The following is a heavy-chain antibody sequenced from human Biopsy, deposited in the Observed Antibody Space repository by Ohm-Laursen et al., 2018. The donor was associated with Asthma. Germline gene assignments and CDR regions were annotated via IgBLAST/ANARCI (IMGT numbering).Heavy chain of an antibody. CDR2: ILGNGVTT. CDR1: GFPFSTYA. J-gene: IGHJ4*02. D-gene: IGHD6-19*01. Sequence: SLRLSCTASGFPFSTYAMSWARQAPGRGLEWVSSILGNGVTTYYVDSVKGRFTISRDNSKNTVDLQMRSLRAEDTAIYYCARGDSSGWSQYYFDYWGQGTLVTVSS. CDR3: ARGDSSGWSQYYFDY. V-gene: IGHV3-23*01.